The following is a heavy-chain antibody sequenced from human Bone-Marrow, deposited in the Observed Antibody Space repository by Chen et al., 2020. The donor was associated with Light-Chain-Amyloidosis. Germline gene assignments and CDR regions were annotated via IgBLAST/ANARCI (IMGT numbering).Heavy chain of an antibody. CDR1: GYITSYG. J-gene: IGHJ3*02. D-gene: IGHD3-9*01. V-gene: IGHV1-18*04. Sequence: QVLLVQSGPETKKPGASVRLSCKASGYITSYGISWVRQAPGQGLEWLGWIKSYTGITSYAKKVQGRMTMTTDTATATSYLELRSLTSDDTAIYYCARYSYYDILTERLVYAFESWGQGTKVTVSA. CDR2: IKSYTGIT. CDR3: ARYSYYDILTERLVYAFES.